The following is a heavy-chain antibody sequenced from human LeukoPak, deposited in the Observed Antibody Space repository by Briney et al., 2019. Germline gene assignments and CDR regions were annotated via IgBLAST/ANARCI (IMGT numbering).Heavy chain of an antibody. Sequence: SETLSLTCVVSGGSVSGYYWGWIRQPPGRGLEWIGYVYYSGSTNYNPSFKSRITISVDTSRNQFSLQLSSVTAADTAVYYCASVFGSYYDSSGYYNYEYFQHWGQGTLVTVSS. CDR3: ASVFGSYYDSSGYYNYEYFQH. J-gene: IGHJ1*01. V-gene: IGHV4-59*02. CDR2: VYYSGST. D-gene: IGHD3-22*01. CDR1: GGSVSGYY.